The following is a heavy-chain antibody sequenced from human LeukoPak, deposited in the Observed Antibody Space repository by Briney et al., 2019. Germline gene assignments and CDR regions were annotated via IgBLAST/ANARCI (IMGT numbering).Heavy chain of an antibody. J-gene: IGHJ3*02. V-gene: IGHV3-23*01. D-gene: IGHD2-15*01. CDR3: TPKHPVVVSSTTHGAFDI. CDR1: GFTFSSYA. CDR2: ISGSGGRT. Sequence: GGSLRLSCAAPGFTFSSYAMSWVRQAPGKGLAWVSTISGSGGRTYYADSVNGYFTNAIYKSKRMMYKQMNSLRAEDTAVYYCTPKHPVVVSSTTHGAFDIWGQGTMVTVSS.